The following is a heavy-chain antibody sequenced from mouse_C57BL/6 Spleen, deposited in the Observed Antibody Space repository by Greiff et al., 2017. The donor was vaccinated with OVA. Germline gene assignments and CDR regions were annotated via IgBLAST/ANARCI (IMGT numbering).Heavy chain of an antibody. V-gene: IGHV1-69*01. J-gene: IGHJ1*03. Sequence: VQLQQPGAELVMPGASVKLSCKASGYTFTSYWMHWVKQRPGQGLEWIGELDPSDSYTNYNQKFKGKSTLTVDKSSSTAYMQLSSLTSEDSAVYYCAPGSSHWYFDVWGTGTTVTVSS. CDR1: GYTFTSYW. CDR2: LDPSDSYT. D-gene: IGHD1-1*01. CDR3: APGSSHWYFDV.